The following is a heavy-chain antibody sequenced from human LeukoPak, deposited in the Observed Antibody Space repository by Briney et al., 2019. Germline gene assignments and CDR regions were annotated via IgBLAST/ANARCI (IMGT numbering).Heavy chain of an antibody. CDR3: ARTLYIAAVPGGFDY. CDR2: INPNSGGT. D-gene: IGHD6-13*01. Sequence: GASVKVSCKASGYTFTGYYMHWVRQAPGQGLEWMGWINPNSGGTNYAQRFQGRVTITRDTSISTVYMELSRLRSDDTALYYCARTLYIAAVPGGFDYWGQGTLVTVSS. V-gene: IGHV1-2*02. CDR1: GYTFTGYY. J-gene: IGHJ4*02.